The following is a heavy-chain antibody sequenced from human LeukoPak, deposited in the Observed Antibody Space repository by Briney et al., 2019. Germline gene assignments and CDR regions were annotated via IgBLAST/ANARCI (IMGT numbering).Heavy chain of an antibody. CDR3: GNDECSYGYGY. J-gene: IGHJ4*02. CDR2: ISYDGSNI. Sequence: TGGSLTLSCAAYTFTFNSYGMQWHRQAQGKGRESMGVISYDGSNIYCAVSVKGRFTISRDNSKNTLDLQMNRLRAEDTALYYCGNDECSYGYGYWGQGTLVTVSS. D-gene: IGHD5-18*01. V-gene: IGHV3-30*18. CDR1: TFTFNSYG.